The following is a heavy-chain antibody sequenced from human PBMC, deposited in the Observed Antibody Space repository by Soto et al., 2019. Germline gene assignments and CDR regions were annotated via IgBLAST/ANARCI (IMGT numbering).Heavy chain of an antibody. CDR2: IERDDDDK. J-gene: IGHJ6*02. CDR3: ARSIRGPRRFNGMDV. Sequence: SGPTLVNPTETLTLTCTFSGFSLTSPGMCVSWIRQPPGKALEWLALIERDDDDKYYSTSLKTRLTISKDTRKNQVVLTMANMDPADTGTYYCARSIRGPRRFNGMDVWGQGTTVTVS. CDR1: GFSLTSPGMC. V-gene: IGHV2-70*13. D-gene: IGHD1-20*01.